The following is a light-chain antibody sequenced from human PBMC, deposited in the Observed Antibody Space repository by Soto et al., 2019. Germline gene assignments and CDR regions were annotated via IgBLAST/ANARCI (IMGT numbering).Light chain of an antibody. CDR2: GAS. J-gene: IGKJ2*01. Sequence: DMQMTQSPSSLSASVGDRVTITCRPSQTIDNYLNWYQHNPGKAPKLLIYGASTLQSGGSSRFTGSEPGTDFALPIDTLHAEDFATYYCQQTYTIPFAFRQGTKLEI. V-gene: IGKV1-39*01. CDR3: QQTYTIPFA. CDR1: QTIDNY.